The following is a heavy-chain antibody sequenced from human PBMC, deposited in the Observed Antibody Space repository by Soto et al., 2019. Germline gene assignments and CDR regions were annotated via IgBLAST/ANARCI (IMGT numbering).Heavy chain of an antibody. CDR2: IIGNGGSM. D-gene: IGHD6-6*01. J-gene: IGHJ4*02. V-gene: IGHV3-9*01. Sequence: EVQLVESGGGLVQPARSLRLSCAASGFTFDDYAMHWVRQAPGKGREGVSGIIGNGGSMGYADLVKGRFTIPRDNAKNSLYLQMNSLRAEDTALYYCVREGIAARLPSSQWLVPPLFFDYWGQGTLVTVSS. CDR1: GFTFDDYA. CDR3: VREGIAARLPSSQWLVPPLFFDY.